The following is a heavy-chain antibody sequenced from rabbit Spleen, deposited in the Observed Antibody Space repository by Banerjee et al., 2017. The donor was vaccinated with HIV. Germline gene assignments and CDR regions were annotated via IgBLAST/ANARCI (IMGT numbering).Heavy chain of an antibody. Sequence: QSLEESGGGLVQPGGSLKLSCTASGFGFSSSYYMCWVRQAPGKGLEWIGFIDVGSSGFTYFANWAKGRFTISKTSSTTVTLQMTSLTAADTATYFCARDAATSFSSYGMDLWGPGTLVTVS. CDR2: IDVGSSGFT. J-gene: IGHJ6*01. CDR1: GFGFSSSYY. D-gene: IGHD8-1*01. CDR3: ARDAATSFSSYGMDL. V-gene: IGHV1S40*01.